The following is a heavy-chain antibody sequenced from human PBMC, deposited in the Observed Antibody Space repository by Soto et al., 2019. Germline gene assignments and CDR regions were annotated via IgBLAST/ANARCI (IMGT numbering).Heavy chain of an antibody. CDR3: ARTPLLGQWLVRDYYYYGMDV. Sequence: SETLSLTCTVSGGSISSYYWSWIRQPPGKGLEWIGYIYYSGSTNYNPSLKSRVTISGDKSKNQFSLRVTSVTAADTAVYYCARTPLLGQWLVRDYYYYGMDVWGQGTTVTVS. CDR1: GGSISSYY. J-gene: IGHJ6*02. V-gene: IGHV4-59*08. CDR2: IYYSGST. D-gene: IGHD6-19*01.